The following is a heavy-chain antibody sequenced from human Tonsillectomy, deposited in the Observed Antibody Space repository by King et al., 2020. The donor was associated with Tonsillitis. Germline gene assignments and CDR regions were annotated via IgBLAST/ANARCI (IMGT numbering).Heavy chain of an antibody. D-gene: IGHD3-9*01. CDR1: GFTFTSYW. CDR2: IKQDGSEK. Sequence: VQLVESGGGLVQPGGSLRLSCAASGFTFTSYWMTWVRQAPGKGLEWVANIKQDGSEKYYMDSGKGRFNISRANAKNSLYLQMNRLRAEDTAVYYFARDRAITIYYYCGMDVWGQGTTVTVSS. V-gene: IGHV3-7*01. J-gene: IGHJ6*02. CDR3: ARDRAITIYYYCGMDV.